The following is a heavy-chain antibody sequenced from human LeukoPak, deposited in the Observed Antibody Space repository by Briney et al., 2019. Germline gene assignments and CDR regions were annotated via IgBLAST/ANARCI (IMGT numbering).Heavy chain of an antibody. Sequence: PSETLSLTCTVSGGSISSYYWSWLRQPPGKGLGWIGYIYYSGSTNYNPSLKSRVTISVDTSKNQFSLKLRSVTAADTAVYYCARVTGYVIEDYFDYWGQGTLVTVSS. CDR3: ARVTGYVIEDYFDY. J-gene: IGHJ4*02. D-gene: IGHD3-22*01. V-gene: IGHV4-59*01. CDR1: GGSISSYY. CDR2: IYYSGST.